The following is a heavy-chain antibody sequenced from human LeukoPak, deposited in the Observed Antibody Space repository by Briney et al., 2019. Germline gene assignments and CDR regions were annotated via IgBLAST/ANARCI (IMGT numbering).Heavy chain of an antibody. D-gene: IGHD1-7*01. V-gene: IGHV1-2*02. CDR3: ARVSNVVTGTYSARDYFDY. CDR1: GYTFTGYY. J-gene: IGHJ4*02. Sequence: ASVKVSCKASGYTFTGYYMHWVRQAPGQGLEWMGWISPNSGGTNYAQKFQGRVTMTRDTSISTAYMELSRLRSDDTAVYYCARVSNVVTGTYSARDYFDYWGQGTLVTVSS. CDR2: ISPNSGGT.